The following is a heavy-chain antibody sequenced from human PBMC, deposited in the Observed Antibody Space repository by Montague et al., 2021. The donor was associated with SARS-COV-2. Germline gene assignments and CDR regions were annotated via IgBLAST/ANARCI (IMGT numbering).Heavy chain of an antibody. J-gene: IGHJ6*02. V-gene: IGHV4-39*01. D-gene: IGHD4-23*01. CDR1: GGSISSSSYY. CDR2: IYYSGST. Sequence: SETLSLTCTVSGGSISSSSYYWGWIRQPPGKGLEWIGSIYYSGSTYYNPSLKSRVTISVYTSKNQFSLKLSSVTAADTAVYYCARLVETYYYYGMDVWGQGTTVTVSS. CDR3: ARLVETYYYYGMDV.